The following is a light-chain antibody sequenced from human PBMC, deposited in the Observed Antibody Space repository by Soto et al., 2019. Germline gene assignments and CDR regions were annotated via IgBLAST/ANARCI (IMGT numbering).Light chain of an antibody. V-gene: IGKV1-39*01. Sequence: IQMTQSPSSQSASVGDRVTLTCRASRNYSSDLNWYQQKPGKAPKLLIYRASTLQNGVPSRFSGSGSATDFTLTITTLQPEDFATYSCQQSYSTLPYTFGQGTKVEIK. CDR3: QQSYSTLPYT. J-gene: IGKJ2*01. CDR1: RNYSSD. CDR2: RAS.